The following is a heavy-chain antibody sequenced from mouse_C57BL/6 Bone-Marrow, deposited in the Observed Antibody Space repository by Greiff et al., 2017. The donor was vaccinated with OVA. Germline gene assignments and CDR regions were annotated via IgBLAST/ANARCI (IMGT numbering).Heavy chain of an antibody. CDR1: GYTFSSYA. CDR2: ISDGGSYT. D-gene: IGHD1-1*01. V-gene: IGHV5-4*01. J-gene: IGHJ2*01. CDR3: ARDRGYYGAFAY. Sequence: EVKVVESGGGLVKPGGSLKLSCAASGYTFSSYAMSWVRQTPEKRLEWVATISDGGSYTYYTDNVKGRFTISRDNAKNNLYLQMSHLTSEDTAMYSCARDRGYYGAFAYWGQGTTLTVSS.